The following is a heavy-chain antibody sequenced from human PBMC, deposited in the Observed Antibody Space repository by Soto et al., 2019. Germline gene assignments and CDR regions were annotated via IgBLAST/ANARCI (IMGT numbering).Heavy chain of an antibody. CDR3: TRRYDSSGYYYVPMDV. J-gene: IGHJ6*02. CDR2: IRSKAYGGTT. V-gene: IGHV3-49*03. Sequence: HPGGSLRLSCTASGFTFGDNAMNWFRQAPGKGLEWVGFIRSKAYGGTTEYAASVQGRFTISRDDSKSIVYLQMNSLKIEDTAVYYCTRRYDSSGYYYVPMDVWGQGTTVTVSS. D-gene: IGHD3-22*01. CDR1: GFTFGDNA.